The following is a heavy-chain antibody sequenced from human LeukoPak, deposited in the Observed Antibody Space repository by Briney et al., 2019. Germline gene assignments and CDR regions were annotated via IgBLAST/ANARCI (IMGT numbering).Heavy chain of an antibody. CDR2: IYHSGST. V-gene: IGHV4-38-2*02. CDR1: GYSISSGYY. J-gene: IGHJ5*02. Sequence: PSETLSLTCTVSGYSISSGYYWGWIRQPPGKGLEWIGSIYHSGSTYYNPSLKSRVTISVDTSKNQFSLKLSSVTAADSAVYYCARARRSTFGLGNWFDPWGQGTLVTVSS. CDR3: ARARRSTFGLGNWFDP. D-gene: IGHD3-10*02.